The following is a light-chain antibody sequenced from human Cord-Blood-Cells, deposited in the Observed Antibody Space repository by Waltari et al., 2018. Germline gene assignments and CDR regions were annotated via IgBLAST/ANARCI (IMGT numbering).Light chain of an antibody. Sequence: ALTQPASVSGSPGQSITISCTGTSSDVGGYNYVSWYQQHPGKAPKLMIYAVSNRPSGFSNRFSGSKSGNTASLTISGLQAEDEADYYCSSYTSSSTWVFGGGTKLTVL. CDR2: AVS. V-gene: IGLV2-14*03. J-gene: IGLJ3*02. CDR1: SSDVGGYNY. CDR3: SSYTSSSTWV.